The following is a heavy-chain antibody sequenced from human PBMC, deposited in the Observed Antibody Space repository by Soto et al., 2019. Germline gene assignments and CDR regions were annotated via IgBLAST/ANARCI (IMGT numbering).Heavy chain of an antibody. CDR2: IYYSGST. CDR1: GGSISSSSYY. Sequence: SETLSLTCTVYGGSISSSSYYWGWIRQPPGKGLEWIGSIYYSGSTYYNPSLKSRVTISVDTSKNQFSLKLSSVTAADTAVYYCARTTYYYGMDVWGQGTTVTVSS. V-gene: IGHV4-39*01. J-gene: IGHJ6*02. CDR3: ARTTYYYGMDV.